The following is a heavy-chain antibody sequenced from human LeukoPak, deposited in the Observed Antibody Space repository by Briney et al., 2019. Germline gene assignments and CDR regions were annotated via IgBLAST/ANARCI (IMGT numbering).Heavy chain of an antibody. CDR1: GFTFSSYS. CDR3: ARSPNSYGSLFDY. V-gene: IGHV3-21*01. CDR2: ISSSSSYI. Sequence: GGSLRLSCAASGFTFSSYSMNWVRQAPGKGLEWVSSISSSSSYIYYADSVKGRFTISRDNAKNSLYLQMNSLRAEDTAVYYCARSPNSYGSLFDYWGQGTLITVSS. D-gene: IGHD5-18*01. J-gene: IGHJ4*02.